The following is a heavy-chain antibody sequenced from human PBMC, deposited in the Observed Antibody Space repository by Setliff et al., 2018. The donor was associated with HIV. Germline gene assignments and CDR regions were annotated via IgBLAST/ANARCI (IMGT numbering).Heavy chain of an antibody. J-gene: IGHJ6*03. CDR3: ARHRDPPGTSWIYYYYYMDL. V-gene: IGHV4-39*01. D-gene: IGHD6-13*01. CDR1: GGSISVSSHY. Sequence: SETLSLTCTVSGGSISVSSHYWGWIRQPPGKRLEWLRSIYSSGSPSYNPSLSSRLTISVDTSKNHVSLRLSSVTAADTGVYYCARHRDPPGTSWIYYYYYMDLWGEGTTVTVSS. CDR2: IYSSGSP.